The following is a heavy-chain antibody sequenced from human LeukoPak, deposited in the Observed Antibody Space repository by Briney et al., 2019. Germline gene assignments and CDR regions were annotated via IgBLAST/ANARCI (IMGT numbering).Heavy chain of an antibody. V-gene: IGHV3-9*01. CDR1: GFTFDDYA. J-gene: IGHJ3*02. Sequence: PGRSLRLSCAASGFTFDDYAMHWVRQAPAKGLEWVSGISWNSGSIGYADSVKGRFTLSRDNAKNSLYLQMNSLRAEDTALYYCAKDIGMRGSGSYLRAFDIWGQGTMVTVSS. CDR2: ISWNSGSI. CDR3: AKDIGMRGSGSYLRAFDI. D-gene: IGHD1-26*01.